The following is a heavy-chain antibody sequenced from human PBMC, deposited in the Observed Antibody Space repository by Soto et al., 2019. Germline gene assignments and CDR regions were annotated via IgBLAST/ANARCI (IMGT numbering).Heavy chain of an antibody. Sequence: QVQLVQSGAELKKPGYSVKVSCEASGGSFTSYSFTWVRQAPGQGLEWMGRIIPIQGKANYALKFQDRVTITADRSTRTVYMELTSLRPEDTDVYFCAKSLLFVDHGYMDVWGKGSTVTVSS. CDR3: AKSLLFVDHGYMDV. V-gene: IGHV1-69*02. CDR1: GGSFTSYS. D-gene: IGHD3-3*01. J-gene: IGHJ6*03. CDR2: IIPIQGKA.